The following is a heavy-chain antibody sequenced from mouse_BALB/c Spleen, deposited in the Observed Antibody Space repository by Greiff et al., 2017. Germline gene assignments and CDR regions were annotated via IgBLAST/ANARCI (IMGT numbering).Heavy chain of an antibody. CDR3: ARNYKYDGGYAMDY. CDR2: ISSGGST. J-gene: IGHJ4*01. Sequence: EVQLVESGGGLVKPGGSLKLSCAASGFTFSSYAMSWVRQTPEKRLEWVASISSGGSTYYPDIVKGRFTISRDNARNILYLQMSSLRSEDTAMYYCARNYKYDGGYAMDYWGQGTSGTGSS. V-gene: IGHV5-6-5*01. D-gene: IGHD2-14*01. CDR1: GFTFSSYA.